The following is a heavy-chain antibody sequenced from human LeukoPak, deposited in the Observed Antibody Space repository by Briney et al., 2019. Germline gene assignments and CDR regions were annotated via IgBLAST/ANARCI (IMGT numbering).Heavy chain of an antibody. CDR2: IWYDGSNK. V-gene: IGHV3-33*06. J-gene: IGHJ4*02. CDR3: AKDRGWFGELLDDY. Sequence: PGRSLRLSCAASGFTFSSFGMLWVRQAPGKGLEWVAVIWYDGSNKYYADSVKGRFTISRDNSKNTLYLQMNSLRAEDTAVYYCAKDRGWFGELLDDYWGQGTLVTVSS. D-gene: IGHD3-10*01. CDR1: GFTFSSFG.